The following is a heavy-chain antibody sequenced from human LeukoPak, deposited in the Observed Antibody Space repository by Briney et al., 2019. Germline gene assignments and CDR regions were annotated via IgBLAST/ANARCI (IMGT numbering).Heavy chain of an antibody. CDR2: IYYSGST. D-gene: IGHD2-15*01. V-gene: IGHV4-39*01. CDR3: ARQRCSGGSCFFSDYFDY. CDR1: GDSISSSSYY. J-gene: IGHJ4*02. Sequence: SETLSLTCTVSGDSISSSSYYWAWIRQSPGKGLECIGSIYYSGSTYYNPSLKSRVTISVDTSKNQFSLKLSSVTAADTAVYYCARQRCSGGSCFFSDYFDYWGQGALVTVSS.